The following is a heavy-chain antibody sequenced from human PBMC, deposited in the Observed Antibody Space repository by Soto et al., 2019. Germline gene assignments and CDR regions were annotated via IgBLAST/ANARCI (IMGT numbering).Heavy chain of an antibody. D-gene: IGHD5-18*01. J-gene: IGHJ4*02. CDR1: GFTFRNAW. Sequence: PGGSLRLSCAASGFTFRNAWMSWVRQGPGKGLEWVGLIKSKTDGGTTDYAAPVKGRFTISRDDSKNTLYLQMNSLKTEDTAVYYCTTDPFEAPWLRVGYNYGLGYWGQGTLVTVSS. V-gene: IGHV3-15*01. CDR2: IKSKTDGGTT. CDR3: TTDPFEAPWLRVGYNYGLGY.